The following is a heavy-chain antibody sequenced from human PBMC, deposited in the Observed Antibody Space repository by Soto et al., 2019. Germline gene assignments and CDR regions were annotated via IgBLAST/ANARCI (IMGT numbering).Heavy chain of an antibody. CDR1: GFTFSSYW. CDR2: IKQDGSEK. J-gene: IGHJ6*02. Sequence: EVQLVESGGGLVQPGGSLRLSCAASGFTFSSYWMSWVRQAPGKGLEWVANIKQDGSEKYYVDSVKGRFTISRDNAKNSLYLQMNSLSAEDTAVYYCARPRIASYYYYGMDVWGQGTTVTVSS. CDR3: ARPRIASYYYYGMDV. D-gene: IGHD6-13*01. V-gene: IGHV3-7*03.